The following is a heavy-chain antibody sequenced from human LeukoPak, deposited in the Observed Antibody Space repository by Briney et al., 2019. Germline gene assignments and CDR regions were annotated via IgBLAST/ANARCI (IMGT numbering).Heavy chain of an antibody. J-gene: IGHJ4*02. D-gene: IGHD6-13*01. CDR2: MYKDGRT. CDR3: ARGMGFSWSLDN. CDR1: GFTGINY. V-gene: IGHV3-53*01. Sequence: GGSLRLSCAAPSGFTGINYMGWVRQTPGRGLELVSVMYKDGRTYSAESVRGRFTISRDSSKNTLYLQMTSLRAEDTAVYYCARGMGFSWSLDNWGQGTLVTVSS.